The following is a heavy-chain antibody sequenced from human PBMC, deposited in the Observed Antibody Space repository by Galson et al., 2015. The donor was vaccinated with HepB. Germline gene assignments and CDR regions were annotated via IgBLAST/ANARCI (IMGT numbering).Heavy chain of an antibody. Sequence: SVKVSCKASGYTFTSYYMHWVRQAPGQGLEWMGIINPSGGSTSYAQKFQGRVTMTRDTSTSTVYMELSSLRSEDTAVYYCARDLYGDYHAFDIWGQGTMVTVSS. CDR3: ARDLYGDYHAFDI. CDR1: GYTFTSYY. D-gene: IGHD4-17*01. CDR2: INPSGGST. J-gene: IGHJ3*02. V-gene: IGHV1-46*03.